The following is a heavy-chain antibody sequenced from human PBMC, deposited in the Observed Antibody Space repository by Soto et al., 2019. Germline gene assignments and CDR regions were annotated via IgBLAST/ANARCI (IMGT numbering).Heavy chain of an antibody. CDR3: ARDDRSVSGVVTLDH. D-gene: IGHD3-3*01. Sequence: ASVKVSCKATGYSFKNYAVHWVRQAPGQRLEWMGFTNEGSGNTRFSQRFQGRISITRDTSASTVYLDLSSLTSEDTAIYYCARDDRSVSGVVTLDHWGPGTLVTVSS. J-gene: IGHJ4*02. CDR1: GYSFKNYA. V-gene: IGHV1-3*01. CDR2: TNEGSGNT.